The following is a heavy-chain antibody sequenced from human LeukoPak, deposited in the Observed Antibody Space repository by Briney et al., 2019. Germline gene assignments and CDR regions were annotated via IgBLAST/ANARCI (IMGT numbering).Heavy chain of an antibody. CDR1: GCTFSSYS. J-gene: IGHJ4*02. V-gene: IGHV3-48*01. CDR3: ARDTPVTFSGGFDY. D-gene: IGHD4-11*01. Sequence: GGSLRLSCAASGCTFSSYSMNWVRQALGKGLEWVSYISSSSSTIYYADSVKGRFTISRDNAKNSLYLQMNSLRAEDTAVYYCARDTPVTFSGGFDYGGQGTLVTVSS. CDR2: ISSSSSTI.